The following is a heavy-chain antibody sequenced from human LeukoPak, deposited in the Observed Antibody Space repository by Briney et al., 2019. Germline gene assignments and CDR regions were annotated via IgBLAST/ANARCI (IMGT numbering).Heavy chain of an antibody. D-gene: IGHD4-17*01. CDR2: INHSGST. J-gene: IGHJ4*02. Sequence: SETLSLTCAVYGGSFSGYYWSWIRQPPGKGLEWIGEINHSGSTNYNPSLKSRVTISVDTSKNQFSLKLSSVTAADTAVYYCARDKDYGDLGARLFDYWGQGTLVTVSS. V-gene: IGHV4-34*01. CDR1: GGSFSGYY. CDR3: ARDKDYGDLGARLFDY.